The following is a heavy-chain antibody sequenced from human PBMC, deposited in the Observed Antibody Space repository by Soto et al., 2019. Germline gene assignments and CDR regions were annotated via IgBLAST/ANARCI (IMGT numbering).Heavy chain of an antibody. V-gene: IGHV3-23*01. CDR1: GFTFSSYA. J-gene: IGHJ4*02. Sequence: GGSLRLSCAASGFTFSSYAMIWVRQGPGKGLEWVSAISGSGDSTYYADSVKGRFTISRDNSKNTLHLQMNSLRAEDTAVYYCAKDFTHPFDYWGLGTLVTVSS. CDR2: ISGSGDST. CDR3: AKDFTHPFDY.